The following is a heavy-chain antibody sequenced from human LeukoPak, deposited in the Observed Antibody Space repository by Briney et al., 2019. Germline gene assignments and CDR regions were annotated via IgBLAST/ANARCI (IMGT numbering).Heavy chain of an antibody. J-gene: IGHJ3*02. CDR2: MYYSGST. Sequence: PSETLSLTCTVSGGSISSGDYYWSWIRQPPGKGLEWIAYMYYSGSTYYNPSLKSRVTMSADTSKNQLSLKLSSVTAADTAVYYSARASIAARPVRGNDAFDIWGQGTMVTVSS. D-gene: IGHD6-6*01. V-gene: IGHV4-30-4*01. CDR3: ARASIAARPVRGNDAFDI. CDR1: GGSISSGDYY.